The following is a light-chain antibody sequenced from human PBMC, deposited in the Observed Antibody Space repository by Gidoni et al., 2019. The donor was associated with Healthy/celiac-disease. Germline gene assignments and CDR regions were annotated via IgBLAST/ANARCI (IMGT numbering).Light chain of an antibody. CDR3: QSYDSSLSGSVV. CDR2: GNS. Sequence: QSVLTQPPSVSGATGQRVTISCTGSSSNIGAGYDVHWYQQLPGTAPKLLISGNSNRPSGVPDRFSGSKSGTSASLAITGLQAEDEADYYCQSYDSSLSGSVVFGGGTKLTVL. V-gene: IGLV1-40*01. CDR1: SSNIGAGYD. J-gene: IGLJ2*01.